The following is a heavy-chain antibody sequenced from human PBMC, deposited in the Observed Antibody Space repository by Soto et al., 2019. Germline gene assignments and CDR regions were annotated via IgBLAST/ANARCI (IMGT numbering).Heavy chain of an antibody. CDR1: GGSISGYY. V-gene: IGHV4-59*01. J-gene: IGHJ6*02. Sequence: SETLSLTCTVSGGSISGYYWSWIRQPPGKGLEWIGNVYYSGGAKYNPSVKRRVSISVDTSKNQFSLNLSSVTAADTAVYYCTRDGDGRMTTNPYYYYGMDVWGPGITVTVS. CDR3: TRDGDGRMTTNPYYYYGMDV. CDR2: VYYSGGA. D-gene: IGHD2-21*02.